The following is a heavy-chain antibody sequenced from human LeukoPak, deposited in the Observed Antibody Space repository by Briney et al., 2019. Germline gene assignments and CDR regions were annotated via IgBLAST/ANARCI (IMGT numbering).Heavy chain of an antibody. V-gene: IGHV1-3*01. Sequence: VASVKVSCKASGYTFTNYAIHWVRQAPGQRLEWMGWINAGNGNTKSLQNFQDRVTITRDTSASTIYMELRSLRSEDTAVYYCAREALYYDTSGYSFGYWGQGTLVTVSS. CDR3: AREALYYDTSGYSFGY. J-gene: IGHJ4*02. D-gene: IGHD3-22*01. CDR2: INAGNGNT. CDR1: GYTFTNYA.